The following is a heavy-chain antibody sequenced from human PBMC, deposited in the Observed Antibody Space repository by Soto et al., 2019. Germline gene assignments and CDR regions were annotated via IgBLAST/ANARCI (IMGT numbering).Heavy chain of an antibody. V-gene: IGHV4-34*01. Sequence: QGQLQQWGAGLLKPSETLSLTCAVYGGSFSGYYWTWIRQPPGKGLEWIGEINHSGSTNYNPSLKSRVTISVDTSMNQFSLKLSSVTAADTAVYYCARRRGYCTNGVCYQYFDHWGQGTLVPVSS. CDR2: INHSGST. D-gene: IGHD2-8*01. CDR1: GGSFSGYY. CDR3: ARRRGYCTNGVCYQYFDH. J-gene: IGHJ4*02.